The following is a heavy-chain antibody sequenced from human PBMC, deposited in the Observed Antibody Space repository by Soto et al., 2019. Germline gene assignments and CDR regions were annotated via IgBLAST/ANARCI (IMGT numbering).Heavy chain of an antibody. CDR3: ARGAVAYYSRGFDS. CDR2: TYYRSKWYK. V-gene: IGHV6-1*01. Sequence: SQTLSLTCAISGDNVSSNSAAWNWIRQSPSRGLEWLGRTYYRSKWYKDYDLSVKSRITINVDTSKNQISLQLNSVTPEDTAVYYCARGAVAYYSRGFDSWGQGTLVTVSS. CDR1: GDNVSSNSAA. D-gene: IGHD6-19*01. J-gene: IGHJ4*02.